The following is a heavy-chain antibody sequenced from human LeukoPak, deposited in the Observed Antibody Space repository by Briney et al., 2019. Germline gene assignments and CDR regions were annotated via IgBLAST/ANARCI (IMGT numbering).Heavy chain of an antibody. CDR2: ISGSGGST. CDR3: AKMGIAVAGELV. D-gene: IGHD6-19*01. CDR1: GFTSSSYA. Sequence: GGSLRLSCAASGFTSSSYAMSWVRQAPGKGLEWVSAISGSGGSTYYADSMKGRFTISRDNSKNTLYLQMNCLRAEDTAVYYCAKMGIAVAGELVWGQGTLVTVSS. J-gene: IGHJ4*02. V-gene: IGHV3-23*01.